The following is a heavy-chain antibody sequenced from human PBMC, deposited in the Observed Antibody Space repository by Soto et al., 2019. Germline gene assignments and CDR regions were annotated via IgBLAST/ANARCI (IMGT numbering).Heavy chain of an antibody. Sequence: GGSLRLSCAASAFTFSSYWMSWVRQAPGKGLEWVANIKQDGSEKYYVDSVKGRFTISRDNAKNSLYLQMNSLRAEDTAVYYCARDLFEAARRGEYAFDIWGQGTMVTVSS. J-gene: IGHJ3*02. CDR1: AFTFSSYW. D-gene: IGHD3-16*01. CDR3: ARDLFEAARRGEYAFDI. V-gene: IGHV3-7*03. CDR2: IKQDGSEK.